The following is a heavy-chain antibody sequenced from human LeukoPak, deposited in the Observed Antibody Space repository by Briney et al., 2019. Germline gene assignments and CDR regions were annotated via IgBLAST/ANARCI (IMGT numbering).Heavy chain of an antibody. CDR3: ARRGGYFDY. J-gene: IGHJ4*02. CDR1: GYSFTDYY. Sequence: ASVKVSCKASGYSFTDYYMHWVRQAPGQGLEWIGWINPNSGGTNYAQKFQGRVTMTRDTSITTAYMELSGLTSDDTAVYYCARRGGYFDYWGQGTLVTVSS. CDR2: INPNSGGT. V-gene: IGHV1-2*02. D-gene: IGHD2-15*01.